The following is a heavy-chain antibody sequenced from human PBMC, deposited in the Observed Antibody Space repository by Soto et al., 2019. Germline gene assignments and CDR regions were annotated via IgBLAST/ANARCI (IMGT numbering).Heavy chain of an antibody. CDR1: GFTFSTYW. CDR2: IKSDGSST. J-gene: IGHJ5*02. Sequence: GGSLRLSCAASGFTFSTYWMHWVCQAPGKGLVWVSRIKSDGSSTTYADSVKGRFTISRDNAKNTLYLQMNSLRVGDTAVYYCARSDWFDPWGQGTLVTVSS. V-gene: IGHV3-74*01. CDR3: ARSDWFDP.